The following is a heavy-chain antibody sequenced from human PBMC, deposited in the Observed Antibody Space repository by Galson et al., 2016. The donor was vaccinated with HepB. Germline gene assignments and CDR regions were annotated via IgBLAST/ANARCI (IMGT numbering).Heavy chain of an antibody. CDR3: AKWTEGPWDSSGFPYLDF. CDR2: IRSSGTSA. V-gene: IGHV3-23*01. CDR1: GFTFRKFA. D-gene: IGHD3-22*01. Sequence: SLRLSCAASGFTFRKFAMNWVRQAPGKGLEWVSTIRSSGTSAFYSDSVKGRFTISRDNAKNLLYLELNSLRENDTAIYYCAKWTEGPWDSSGFPYLDFWGQGALVTVSS. J-gene: IGHJ4*02.